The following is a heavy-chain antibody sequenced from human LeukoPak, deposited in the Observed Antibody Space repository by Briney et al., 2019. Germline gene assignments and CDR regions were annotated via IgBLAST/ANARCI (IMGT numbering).Heavy chain of an antibody. D-gene: IGHD3-22*01. J-gene: IGHJ4*02. CDR3: AKGFNGVVVKLDY. Sequence: PGGSLRLSCAASGFTFSNYWMSWLRQAPGKGLQWVANINQDGSVKYYVESVKGRFTISRDNAKNSVYLQMNSLRAEDTAVYYCAKGFNGVVVKLDYWGQGTLVTVSS. CDR1: GFTFSNYW. V-gene: IGHV3-7*01. CDR2: INQDGSVK.